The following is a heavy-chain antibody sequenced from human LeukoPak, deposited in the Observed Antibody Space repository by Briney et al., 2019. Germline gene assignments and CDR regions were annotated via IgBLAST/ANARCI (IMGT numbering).Heavy chain of an antibody. Sequence: SVKVSCKASGGTFSSYAISWVRQAPGQGLEWMGRIIPILGIANYAQKFQGRVTITADKSTSTAYMELSSLRSEDTVVYYCASREWLAYCGGDCYTIDYWGQGTLVTVSS. CDR1: GGTFSSYA. V-gene: IGHV1-69*04. CDR3: ASREWLAYCGGDCYTIDY. D-gene: IGHD2-21*02. J-gene: IGHJ4*02. CDR2: IIPILGIA.